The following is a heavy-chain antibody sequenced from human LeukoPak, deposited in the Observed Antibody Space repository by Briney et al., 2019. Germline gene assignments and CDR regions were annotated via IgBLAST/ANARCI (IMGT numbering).Heavy chain of an antibody. J-gene: IGHJ6*03. D-gene: IGHD4-17*01. CDR1: GYTFTGYY. V-gene: IGHV1-2*02. Sequence: ASVKVSCKASGYTFTGYYMHWVRQAPGQGLEWMGWINPNSGGTNYAQKFQGRVTMTRDTSISTAYMELSRLRSDDTAVYYCARWGGYGDYYYYYYMDVWGKGTTVTVSS. CDR3: ARWGGYGDYYYYYYMDV. CDR2: INPNSGGT.